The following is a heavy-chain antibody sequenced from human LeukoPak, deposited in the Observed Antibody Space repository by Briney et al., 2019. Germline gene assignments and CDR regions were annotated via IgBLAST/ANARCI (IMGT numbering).Heavy chain of an antibody. Sequence: GASVKVSCKASGGTFSSYAISWVRQAPGQGLEWMGRIIPILGIANYAQKFQGRVTITADKSTSTAYMELSSLRSEDTAVYYCARRNDYGDYMGYWGQGTLVTASS. D-gene: IGHD4-17*01. CDR1: GGTFSSYA. CDR2: IIPILGIA. V-gene: IGHV1-69*04. J-gene: IGHJ4*02. CDR3: ARRNDYGDYMGY.